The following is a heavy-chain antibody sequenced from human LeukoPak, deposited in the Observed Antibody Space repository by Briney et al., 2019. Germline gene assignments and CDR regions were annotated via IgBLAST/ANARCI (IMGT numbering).Heavy chain of an antibody. Sequence: GGSLRLSCAASGFTFSSYSMNWVRQAPGKGLEWVSSISSSSSYIYYADSVKGRFTISRDNAKNSLYLQMNSLRAEDTAVYYCATHYDFWSGYDFDYWGQGTLVTVSS. D-gene: IGHD3-3*01. J-gene: IGHJ4*02. CDR3: ATHYDFWSGYDFDY. CDR2: ISSSSSYI. CDR1: GFTFSSYS. V-gene: IGHV3-21*01.